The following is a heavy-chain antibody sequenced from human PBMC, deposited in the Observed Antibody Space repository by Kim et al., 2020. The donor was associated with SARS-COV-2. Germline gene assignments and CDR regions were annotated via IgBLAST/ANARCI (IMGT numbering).Heavy chain of an antibody. J-gene: IGHJ5*02. CDR3: AYNWFDP. CDR2: YNGNT. Sequence: YNGNTNYAQKLQGRVTMTTDTSTSTAYMELRSLRSDDTAVYYCAYNWFDPWGQGTLVTVSS. V-gene: IGHV1-18*01.